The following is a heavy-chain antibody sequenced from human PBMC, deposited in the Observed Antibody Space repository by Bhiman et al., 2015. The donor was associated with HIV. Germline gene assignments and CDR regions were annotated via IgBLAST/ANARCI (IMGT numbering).Heavy chain of an antibody. CDR1: GFSFTNYA. J-gene: IGHJ4*02. CDR2: ISSDGSDK. Sequence: QVQLVESGGGVVQPGGSLRLSCPASGFSFTNYAMHWVRQAPGKGLEWVTFISSDGSDKYYADSVKGRFTISRDNAKNSLYLQVNSLRAEDTAVYYCAREFTGYSSSNFDYWGQGTLVTVSS. V-gene: IGHV3-30*19. CDR3: AREFTGYSSSNFDY. D-gene: IGHD6-13*01.